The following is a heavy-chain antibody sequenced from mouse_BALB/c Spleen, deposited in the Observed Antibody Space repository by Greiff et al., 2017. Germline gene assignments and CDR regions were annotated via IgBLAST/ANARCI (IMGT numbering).Heavy chain of an antibody. D-gene: IGHD2-12*01. CDR2: ISSGSSTI. Sequence: EVQLVESGGGLVQPGGSRKLSCAASGFTFSSFGMHWVRQAPEKGLEWVAYISSGSSTIYYADTVKGRFTISRDNPKNTLFLQMTSLRSEDTAMYYCAMLRPGDYAMDYWGQGTSVTVSS. V-gene: IGHV5-17*02. CDR3: AMLRPGDYAMDY. J-gene: IGHJ4*01. CDR1: GFTFSSFG.